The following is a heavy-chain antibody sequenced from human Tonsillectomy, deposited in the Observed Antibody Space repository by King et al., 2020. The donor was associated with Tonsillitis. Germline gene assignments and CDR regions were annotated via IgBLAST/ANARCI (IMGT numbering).Heavy chain of an antibody. J-gene: IGHJ4*02. CDR3: ARETCSSTSCYVGY. V-gene: IGHV4-59*01. Sequence: QLQESGPGLVKPSETLSLTCTVSCGSISSYYWSWIRQPPGKGLEWIGYIYYSGSTNYNPSLKARVTISVDTSKNHFSLKLSSVTASDTAVYFCARETCSSTSCYVGYWGQGTLITVSS. CDR1: CGSISSYY. D-gene: IGHD2-2*01. CDR2: IYYSGST.